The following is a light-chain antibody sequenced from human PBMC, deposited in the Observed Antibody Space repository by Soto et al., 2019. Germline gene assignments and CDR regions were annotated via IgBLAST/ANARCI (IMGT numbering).Light chain of an antibody. CDR3: HQYGSSPQA. V-gene: IGKV3-20*01. CDR1: QSVTRSF. CDR2: GAS. Sequence: EIVLTQSPGTLSLSPGERVTLSCRASQSVTRSFLAWYQQKPGQAPRLLIYGASSRATGIPDRFSGSGSGTDFTLTIIRREPEDCAVYYCHQYGSSPQAFGPGTKVDIK. J-gene: IGKJ3*01.